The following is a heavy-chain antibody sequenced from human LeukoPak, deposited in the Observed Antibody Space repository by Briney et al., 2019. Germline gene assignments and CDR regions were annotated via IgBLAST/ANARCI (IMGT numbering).Heavy chain of an antibody. Sequence: GASVTVSCTASGYTFTSYAMNWVRQAPGQGLEWMGWINTNTGNPTYAQGFTGRFVFSLDTSVSTAYLQISSLKAEDTAVYYCARDIAARPRKGDWFDPWGQGTLVTVSS. V-gene: IGHV7-4-1*02. CDR3: ARDIAARPRKGDWFDP. D-gene: IGHD6-6*01. J-gene: IGHJ5*02. CDR1: GYTFTSYA. CDR2: INTNTGNP.